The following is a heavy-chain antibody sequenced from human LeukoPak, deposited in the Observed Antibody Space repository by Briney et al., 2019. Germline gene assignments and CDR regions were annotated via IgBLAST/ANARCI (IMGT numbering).Heavy chain of an antibody. CDR2: ISSSSNSI. J-gene: IGHJ4*02. Sequence: PGGSLRLSCAASGFMFREYSMNWVRQAPGKGLEWVSYISSSSNSIYYADSVKGRFTISRDIAKNSLYLQMNSLRAEDTAVYYCARDLLRWLPDYWGQGTLVTVSS. D-gene: IGHD2-15*01. V-gene: IGHV3-48*01. CDR3: ARDLLRWLPDY. CDR1: GFMFREYS.